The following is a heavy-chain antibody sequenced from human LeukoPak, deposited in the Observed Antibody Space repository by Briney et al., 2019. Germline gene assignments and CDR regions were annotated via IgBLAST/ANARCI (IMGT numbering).Heavy chain of an antibody. CDR1: GGTFSSYA. J-gene: IGHJ4*02. V-gene: IGHV1-2*02. D-gene: IGHD3-22*01. Sequence: ASVKVSCKASGGTFSSYAISWVRQAPGQGLEWMGWINPNSGGTNYAQKFQGRVTMTRDTSISTAYMELSRLRSDDTAVYYCATPYDSAIWGQGTLVTVSS. CDR3: ATPYDSAI. CDR2: INPNSGGT.